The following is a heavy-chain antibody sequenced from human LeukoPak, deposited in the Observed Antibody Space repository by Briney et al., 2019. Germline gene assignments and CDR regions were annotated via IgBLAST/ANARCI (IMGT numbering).Heavy chain of an antibody. CDR2: INDIGSQT. V-gene: IGHV3-74*01. Sequence: PGGSLRLSCEVSGFTFSRHWMHWVRQTPGKGLVWVSRINDIGSQTFYADSVKGRFTISRDNAKNSLYLQMNSLRAEDTAVYYCAELGITMIGGVWGKGTTVTISS. D-gene: IGHD3-10*02. CDR1: GFTFSRHW. J-gene: IGHJ6*04. CDR3: AELGITMIGGV.